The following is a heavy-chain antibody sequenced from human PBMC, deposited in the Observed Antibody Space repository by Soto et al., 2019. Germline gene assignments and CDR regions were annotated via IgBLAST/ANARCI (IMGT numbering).Heavy chain of an antibody. CDR3: ARGGSYYAH. V-gene: IGHV1-2*02. CDR2: INSVCGGT. D-gene: IGHD3-16*01. CDR1: GNTHTIYF. Sequence: QVQLVQSGAKVKQPGASVRVSCKASGNTHTIYFIHWLRQAPGQGLEWMGWINSVCGGTNYAPRFRGRVSMTRDTSSATAFMDLSGLRSDDTAVYYCARGGSYYAHWGQGTLVTVSS. J-gene: IGHJ4*02.